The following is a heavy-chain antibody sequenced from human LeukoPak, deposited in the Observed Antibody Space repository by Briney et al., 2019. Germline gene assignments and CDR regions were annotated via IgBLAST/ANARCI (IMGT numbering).Heavy chain of an antibody. J-gene: IGHJ5*02. CDR1: GYTFTSYG. CDR2: ISAYNGNT. V-gene: IGHV1-18*01. D-gene: IGHD1-26*01. Sequence: ASVKVSCKASGYTFTSYGISWVRQAPGQGLEWMGWISAYNGNTNYAQKLQGRVTMTTDTSTSTAYMELRSLRSEDTAVYYCARDPSSILGATDNWFDPWGQGTLVTVSS. CDR3: ARDPSSILGATDNWFDP.